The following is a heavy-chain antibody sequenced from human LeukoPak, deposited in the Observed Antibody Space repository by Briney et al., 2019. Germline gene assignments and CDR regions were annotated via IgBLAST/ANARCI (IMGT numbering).Heavy chain of an antibody. V-gene: IGHV3-7*01. D-gene: IGHD1-26*01. CDR3: ARDEVGGSYAY. CDR1: GFTFSRYW. CDR2: IKEDGSKK. Sequence: GGSLRLSCVVSGFTFSRYWMSWVRQAPGKGLEWVANIKEDGSKKDYVDSVKGRFTISRDNAKNSLYLEMNSLRAEDTAVYYCARDEVGGSYAYWGQGTLVTVSS. J-gene: IGHJ4*02.